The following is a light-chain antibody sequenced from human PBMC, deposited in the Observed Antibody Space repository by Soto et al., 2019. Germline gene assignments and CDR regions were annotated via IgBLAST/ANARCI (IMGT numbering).Light chain of an antibody. CDR1: QSFRGL. Sequence: VLTQSPVPLSLSPGERATLSCRASQSFRGLLAWYQQKPGQAPRLLIYAAYNRATGIPPRFSGSGSGTDFPLTISSLEPEDSAVYYCQQRHMWPITFGQGTRLEIK. V-gene: IGKV3-11*01. J-gene: IGKJ5*01. CDR2: AAY. CDR3: QQRHMWPIT.